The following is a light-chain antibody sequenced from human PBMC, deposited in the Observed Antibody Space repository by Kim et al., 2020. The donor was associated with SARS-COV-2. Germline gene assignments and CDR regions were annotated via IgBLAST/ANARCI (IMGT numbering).Light chain of an antibody. J-gene: IGKJ2*01. V-gene: IGKV1-6*01. CDR3: LQHFSFPYT. Sequence: SSSVGDSVTITCRASHDIRNDLGWYQQRPGKAPKLLISAASNLQNGVPSWFSASGSGTGFILTISSLQPEYFATYFCLQHFSFPYTFGQGTKLEI. CDR1: HDIRND. CDR2: AAS.